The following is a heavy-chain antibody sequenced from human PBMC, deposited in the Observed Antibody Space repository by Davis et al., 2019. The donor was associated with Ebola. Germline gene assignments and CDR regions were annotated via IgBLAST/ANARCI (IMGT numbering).Heavy chain of an antibody. D-gene: IGHD6-19*01. J-gene: IGHJ4*02. Sequence: GESLKISCAASGFTFSSFPMSWVRQAPGKGLEWVSAISDSGDSTYYADSVKGRFTISRDNSKNTLYLQMNSLKTEDTAVYYCSRYDSSGFDYWGRGTLVTVSS. V-gene: IGHV3-23*01. CDR3: SRYDSSGFDY. CDR2: ISDSGDST. CDR1: GFTFSSFP.